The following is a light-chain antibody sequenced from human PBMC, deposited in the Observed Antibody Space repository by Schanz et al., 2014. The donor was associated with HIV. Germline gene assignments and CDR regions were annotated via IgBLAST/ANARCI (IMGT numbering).Light chain of an antibody. J-gene: IGKJ4*01. CDR1: QRLSSSY. V-gene: IGKV3-20*01. Sequence: EIVLTQSPGSLSLSPGGRATLSCGASQRLSSSYLAWYQQKRDQPPRLVIYATSTRAAGIPDRFSGTGSGTDFTLNISSLEREDFAVYYCQYFGNSGGTFGGGTKVEIK. CDR2: ATS. CDR3: QYFGNSGGT.